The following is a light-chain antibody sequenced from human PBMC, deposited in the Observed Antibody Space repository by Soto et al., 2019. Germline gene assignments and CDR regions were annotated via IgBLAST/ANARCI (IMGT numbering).Light chain of an antibody. CDR1: SGHSSYA. CDR3: QTWGTGIRV. J-gene: IGLJ2*01. V-gene: IGLV4-69*01. Sequence: QSVLTQSPSASASLGASVKLTCTLSSGHSSYAIAWHQQQPEKGPRYLMKLNSDGSHSKGDGIPDRFSGSSSGAERYLTISSLQSEDEAAYYCQTWGTGIRVFGGRTKVTVL. CDR2: LNSDGSH.